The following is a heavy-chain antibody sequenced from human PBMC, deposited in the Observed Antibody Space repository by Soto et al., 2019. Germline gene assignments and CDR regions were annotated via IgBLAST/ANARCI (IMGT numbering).Heavy chain of an antibody. J-gene: IGHJ5*02. Sequence: EVQLVESGGGLVQPGGSLRLSCAASGFTVSSNYMSWVRQAPGKGLEWVSVIYSGGSTHYADSVKGRLTISRDNSKNTLYLQMNSLRAEDTAVYYCARDVWSGGGWFDPWGQGTLVTVSS. CDR3: ARDVWSGGGWFDP. CDR2: IYSGGST. V-gene: IGHV3-66*01. CDR1: GFTVSSNY. D-gene: IGHD2-21*01.